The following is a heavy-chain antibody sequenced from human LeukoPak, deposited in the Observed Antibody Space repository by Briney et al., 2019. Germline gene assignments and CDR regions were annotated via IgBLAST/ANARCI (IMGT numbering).Heavy chain of an antibody. J-gene: IGHJ4*02. CDR1: GYTVTSYG. D-gene: IGHD6-19*01. V-gene: IGHV1-18*01. CDR2: ISAYNGYT. Sequence: ASVKVSCKATGYTVTSYGISWVRQAPGQGPEWMGWISAYNGYTNYAQKFQGRVTMTTDTSTNTAYMELRSPRSDDTAVYYCARNGSGWYFLDYWGQGTLVTVSS. CDR3: ARNGSGWYFLDY.